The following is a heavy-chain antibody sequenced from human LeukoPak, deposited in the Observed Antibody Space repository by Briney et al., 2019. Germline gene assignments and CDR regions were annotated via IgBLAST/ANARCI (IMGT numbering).Heavy chain of an antibody. CDR1: GGSIYSTTFY. CDR3: ARHISYDTGDY. Sequence: SETLSLACTVSGGSIYSTTFYWGWIRQPPGKGLEWIGSIYYSGSTYYNPSLKSRVTISVDTSKNQFSLKLSSVTAADTAVYYCARHISYDTGDYWGQGTLVTVSS. J-gene: IGHJ4*02. D-gene: IGHD3-10*01. V-gene: IGHV4-39*01. CDR2: IYYSGST.